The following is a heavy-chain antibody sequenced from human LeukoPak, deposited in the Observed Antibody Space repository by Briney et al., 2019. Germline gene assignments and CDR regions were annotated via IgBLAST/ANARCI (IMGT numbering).Heavy chain of an antibody. D-gene: IGHD5-18*01. J-gene: IGHJ4*02. V-gene: IGHV4-31*03. Sequence: SQTLSLTCTVSSGSINSGGYYWSWIRQHPGKALEWIGYIFYSGTTYYNLSLQGRVTLSVDTSQNQFSLKLSAVTAADTAVYYCARAAYTYGRYTFDHWGQGVLVTVSS. CDR1: SGSINSGGYY. CDR2: IFYSGTT. CDR3: ARAAYTYGRYTFDH.